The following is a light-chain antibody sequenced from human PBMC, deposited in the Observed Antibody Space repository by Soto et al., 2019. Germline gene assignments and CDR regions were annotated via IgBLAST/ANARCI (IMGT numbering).Light chain of an antibody. CDR2: DVN. CDR1: SSDIGTYNY. J-gene: IGLJ2*01. V-gene: IGLV2-14*01. Sequence: QSALTQPASVSGSPEQSITISCTGTSSDIGTYNYVSWYQQTPGRAPKLIIYDVNIRPSGVSDRFSGSKSGNTASLTISGLQAEDEADYYCSSFTTTSSLLFGGGTKLTVL. CDR3: SSFTTTSSLL.